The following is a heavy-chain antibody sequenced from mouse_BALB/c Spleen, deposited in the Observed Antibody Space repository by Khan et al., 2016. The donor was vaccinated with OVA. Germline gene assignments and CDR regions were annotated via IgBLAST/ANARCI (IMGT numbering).Heavy chain of an antibody. V-gene: IGHV2-2*01. J-gene: IGHJ4*01. CDR1: GFSLTDYG. Sequence: QVQLKQSGPGLVQPSQNLSITCTISGFSLTDYGIHWVRQSPGKALEWLGVIWSGGSTDYNAAFISRLSITKANSKSQIFFKMNSLQVDDTAIYYCARNGVFHYYGDGGMDYWGQGTSVTVSS. CDR2: IWSGGST. D-gene: IGHD1-2*01. CDR3: ARNGVFHYYGDGGMDY.